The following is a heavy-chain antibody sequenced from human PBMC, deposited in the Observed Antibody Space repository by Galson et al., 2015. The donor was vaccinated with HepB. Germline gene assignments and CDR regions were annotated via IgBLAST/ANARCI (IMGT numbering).Heavy chain of an antibody. CDR3: AKDDAGIGMSY. Sequence: SLRLSCAASGFIFGSYWMSWVRQAPGKGLEWVANIKLDGSDKYYVDSVKGRFTISRDNAKNSLYLPMNNLGAEDTAIYYCAKDDAGIGMSYWGRGTLVTVFS. J-gene: IGHJ4*02. CDR1: GFIFGSYW. V-gene: IGHV3-7*03. D-gene: IGHD6-13*01. CDR2: IKLDGSDK.